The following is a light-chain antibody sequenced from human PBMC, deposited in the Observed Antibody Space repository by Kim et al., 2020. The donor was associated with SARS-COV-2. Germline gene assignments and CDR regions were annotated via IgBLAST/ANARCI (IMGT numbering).Light chain of an antibody. CDR3: QQYSSHWT. J-gene: IGKJ1*01. V-gene: IGKV1-5*03. CDR2: KAS. Sequence: SASGGDRVTITCRASQSISIWLAWYQQIPGKAPKLLIYKASSLESEVPSRFSGSGSGTEFTLTISSLQPDDFATYYCQQYSSHWTFGQGTKVDIK. CDR1: QSISIW.